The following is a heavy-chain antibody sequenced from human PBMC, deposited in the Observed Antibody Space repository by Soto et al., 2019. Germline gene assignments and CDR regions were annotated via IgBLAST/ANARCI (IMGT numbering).Heavy chain of an antibody. CDR2: ISDDGTER. Sequence: QVQLVESGGHVVQPGKPLRLACAASGFIFSDSGMHWVRQIPGKGLEWVADISDDGTERHYSSSVKGRFTISRDNKKNTLYLPVSSLSVEETAVYYCASQSAGWEHNYSGSWGQGDLVTVSS. D-gene: IGHD1-26*01. CDR3: ASQSAGWEHNYSGS. J-gene: IGHJ4*02. V-gene: IGHV3-30*03. CDR1: GFIFSDSG.